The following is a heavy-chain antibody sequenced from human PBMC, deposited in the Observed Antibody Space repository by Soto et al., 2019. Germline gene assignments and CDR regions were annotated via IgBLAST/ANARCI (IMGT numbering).Heavy chain of an antibody. V-gene: IGHV1-2*04. D-gene: IGHD2-21*02. CDR3: ARADCGGDCYLGFDY. Sequence: ASVKVSCKASGYTFTGYYMHWVRQAPGQGLEWMGWINPNSGGTNYAQKFQGWVTMTRDTSISTAYMGLGRLRSDDTAVYYCARADCGGDCYLGFDYWGQGTLVTVSS. J-gene: IGHJ4*02. CDR2: INPNSGGT. CDR1: GYTFTGYY.